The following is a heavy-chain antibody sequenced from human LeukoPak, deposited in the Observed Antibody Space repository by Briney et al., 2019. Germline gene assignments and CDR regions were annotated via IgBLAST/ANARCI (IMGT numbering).Heavy chain of an antibody. D-gene: IGHD4-17*01. CDR2: IYYSGST. Sequence: SETLSLTCTVSGGSISSGGYYWSWIRQHPGKGLEWIGNIYYSGSTYYNPSLKSRVTISVDTSKNQFSLKLSSVTAADTAVYYCARATDYGDSYYFDYWGQGTLVTVSS. CDR3: ARATDYGDSYYFDY. V-gene: IGHV4-31*03. CDR1: GGSISSGGYY. J-gene: IGHJ4*02.